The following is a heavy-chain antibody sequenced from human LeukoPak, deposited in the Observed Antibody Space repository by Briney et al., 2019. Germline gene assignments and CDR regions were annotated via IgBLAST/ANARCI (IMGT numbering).Heavy chain of an antibody. J-gene: IGHJ4*02. CDR3: ASGYSSGWYYFDY. D-gene: IGHD6-19*01. CDR1: GYTFTGYY. Sequence: ASVKVSCKASGYTFTGYYMHWVRQAPGQELEWMGWINPNSGGTNYAQKFQGWVTMTRDTSISTAYMELSRLRSDDTAVYYCASGYSSGWYYFDYWGQGTLVTVSS. V-gene: IGHV1-2*04. CDR2: INPNSGGT.